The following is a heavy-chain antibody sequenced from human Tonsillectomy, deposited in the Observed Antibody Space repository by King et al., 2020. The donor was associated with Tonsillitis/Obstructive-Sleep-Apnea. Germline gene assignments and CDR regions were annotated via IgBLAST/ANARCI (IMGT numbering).Heavy chain of an antibody. CDR2: IYYSGST. Sequence: VQLQESGPGLVKPSETLSLTCTVSGGSISSYYWSWIRQPPGKGLEWIGYIYYSGSTNYKPSLKSRVTISVDTSKNQLSLKLSAVTAADTAVYYCARRVGHRAPFDYWGQGTLVTVSS. J-gene: IGHJ4*02. CDR3: ARRVGHRAPFDY. D-gene: IGHD1-26*01. V-gene: IGHV4-59*08. CDR1: GGSISSYY.